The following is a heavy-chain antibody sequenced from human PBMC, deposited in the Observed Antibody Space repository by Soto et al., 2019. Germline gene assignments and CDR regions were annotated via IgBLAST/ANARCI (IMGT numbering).Heavy chain of an antibody. V-gene: IGHV4-59*01. D-gene: IGHD4-17*01. CDR3: ARRYGASFDY. Sequence: SETLSLTCAVYGGSFSGYYWSWIRQPPGKGLEWIGYIYYSGSTNYNPSLKSRVTISVDTSKNQFSLKLSSVTAADTAVYYCARRYGASFDYWGQGTLVTVLL. J-gene: IGHJ4*02. CDR1: GGSFSGYY. CDR2: IYYSGST.